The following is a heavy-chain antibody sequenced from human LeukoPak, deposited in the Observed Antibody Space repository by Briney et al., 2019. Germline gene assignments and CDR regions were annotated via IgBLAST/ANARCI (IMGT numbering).Heavy chain of an antibody. CDR1: GFTFSSYA. J-gene: IGHJ5*02. Sequence: GGSLRLSCAASGFTFSSYAMSWVRQAPGRGLEWVSAISGSGGSTYYADSVKGRFTISRDNSKNTLYLQMNSLGAEDTAVYYCAKWGAAYDFWSGYLPNWFDPWGQGTLVTVSS. D-gene: IGHD3-3*01. CDR3: AKWGAAYDFWSGYLPNWFDP. CDR2: ISGSGGST. V-gene: IGHV3-23*01.